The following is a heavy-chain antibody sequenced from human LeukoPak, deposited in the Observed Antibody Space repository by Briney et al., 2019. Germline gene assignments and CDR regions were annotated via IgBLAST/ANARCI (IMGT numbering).Heavy chain of an antibody. CDR2: ISTSGSA. J-gene: IGHJ4*02. CDR1: GGSITTYY. Sequence: PSETLSLTCTVSGGSITTYYWSWIRQPAGKGLEWIGHISTSGSANYNPPLRSRVTMSIDTSKNQFSLKLNSVTAADTAVYYCARQYQLLYPDYWGQGTLVTVSS. D-gene: IGHD2-2*02. CDR3: ARQYQLLYPDY. V-gene: IGHV4-4*07.